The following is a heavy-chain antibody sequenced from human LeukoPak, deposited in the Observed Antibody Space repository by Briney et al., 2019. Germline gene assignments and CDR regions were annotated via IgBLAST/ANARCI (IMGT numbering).Heavy chain of an antibody. D-gene: IGHD3-10*01. Sequence: SETLSLTCTVSGGSISSSSYYWGWIRQPPGKGLEWIGSIYYSGSTYYNPSLKSRVTISVDTSKNQISLKLSSVTAADTAVYYCARVSGSGSYPFDYWGQGTLVTVSS. CDR3: ARVSGSGSYPFDY. V-gene: IGHV4-39*07. CDR1: GGSISSSSYY. J-gene: IGHJ4*02. CDR2: IYYSGST.